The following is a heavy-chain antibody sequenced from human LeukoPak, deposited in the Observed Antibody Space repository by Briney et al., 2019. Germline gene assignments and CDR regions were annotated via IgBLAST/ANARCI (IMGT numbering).Heavy chain of an antibody. CDR1: GYIFTSYY. J-gene: IGHJ4*02. V-gene: IGHV1-46*01. CDR2: INPSGGST. CDR3: ARGGRYYDSSGYSDY. Sequence: ASVKVSCKASGYIFTSYYMHWVRQAPGQGLEWMGKINPSGGSTSYAQTFQGRVTMTRDTSTSTVYMELSSLRSEDTAVYYCARGGRYYDSSGYSDYWGQGTLVTVSS. D-gene: IGHD3-22*01.